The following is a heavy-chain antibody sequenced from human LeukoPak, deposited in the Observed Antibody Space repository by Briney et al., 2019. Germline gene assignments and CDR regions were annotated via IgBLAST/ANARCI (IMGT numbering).Heavy chain of an antibody. Sequence: GGSLRLSCAASGFTFSNYRMNWVRQAPGKGLEWVSSISSSSIYIYYADSLKGRFTISRDNAKNSLYLQMNSLRAEDTAVCYCARGRDGYNLVDAFDIWGQGIMVTVSS. CDR1: GFTFSNYR. D-gene: IGHD5-24*01. J-gene: IGHJ3*02. CDR2: ISSSSIYI. CDR3: ARGRDGYNLVDAFDI. V-gene: IGHV3-21*01.